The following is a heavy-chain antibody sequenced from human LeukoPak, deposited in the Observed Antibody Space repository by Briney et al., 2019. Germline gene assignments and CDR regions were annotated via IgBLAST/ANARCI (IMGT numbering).Heavy chain of an antibody. V-gene: IGHV4-39*07. CDR1: GGSISSGSYY. CDR3: ARGLPFDY. CDR2: INHSGST. J-gene: IGHJ4*02. Sequence: SETLSLTCTVSGGSISSGSYYWSWIRQPPGKGLEWIGEINHSGSTNYNPSLKSRVTISVDTSKNQFSLKLSSVTAADTAVYYCARGLPFDYWGQGTLVTVSS. D-gene: IGHD3-16*01.